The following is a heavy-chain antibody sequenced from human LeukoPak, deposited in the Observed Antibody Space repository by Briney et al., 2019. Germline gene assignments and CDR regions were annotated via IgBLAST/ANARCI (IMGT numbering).Heavy chain of an antibody. CDR3: ARTPLKHEGSRYFDY. V-gene: IGHV3-30*04. J-gene: IGHJ4*02. Sequence: GGVLGLSWAASGFTFRRFSLHWVRQASGKGLEWVAGISYDGSNKYYADSVKGRFTISRDNSKNTLYLQMNSLRAEDTAVYYCARTPLKHEGSRYFDYWGQGTLVTVSS. CDR2: ISYDGSNK. D-gene: IGHD1-26*01. CDR1: GFTFRRFS.